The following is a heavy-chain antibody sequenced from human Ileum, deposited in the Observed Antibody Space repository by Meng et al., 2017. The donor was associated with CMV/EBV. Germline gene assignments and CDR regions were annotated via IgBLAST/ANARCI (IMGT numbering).Heavy chain of an antibody. CDR1: GESCNEYH. CDR2: VKHSGNT. Sequence: GESCNEYHWNCIRQSPGKGLEWLGGVKHSGNTNYNPSLKSRVIISADPSRSQFSLKLTSVTAADTAIYYCARGWPDRAANAATDLDSWGQGTLVTVSS. J-gene: IGHJ4*02. CDR3: ARGWPDRAANAATDLDS. D-gene: IGHD6-13*01. V-gene: IGHV4-34*01.